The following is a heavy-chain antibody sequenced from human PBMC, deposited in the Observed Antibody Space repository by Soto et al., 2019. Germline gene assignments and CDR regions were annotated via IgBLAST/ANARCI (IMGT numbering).Heavy chain of an antibody. V-gene: IGHV3-23*01. CDR2: ISNNGGST. D-gene: IGHD2-21*01. CDR1: GFTFSNYA. Sequence: PGGSLRLSCAASGFTFSNYAMSWVRQAPGKGLEWVSVISNNGGSTYYADSVKGRFTISRDNSKNTLYLQMNSLRAEDTAVYYCARGLVVTPALDYWGQGTLVTVSS. J-gene: IGHJ4*02. CDR3: ARGLVVTPALDY.